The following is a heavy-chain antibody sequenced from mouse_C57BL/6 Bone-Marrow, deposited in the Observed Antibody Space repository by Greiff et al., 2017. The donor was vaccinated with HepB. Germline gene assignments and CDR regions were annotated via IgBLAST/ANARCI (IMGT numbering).Heavy chain of an antibody. CDR1: GYTFTSYW. Sequence: QVQLQQPGAELVRPGSSVKLSCKASGYTFTSYWMDWVKQWPGQGLEWIGNIYPSDSETHYNQKFKDKATLTVDKSSSTAYMQLSSLTSEDSAVYYCARSGTAQGYYFDYWGQGTTLTVSS. CDR2: IYPSDSET. CDR3: ARSGTAQGYYFDY. J-gene: IGHJ2*01. D-gene: IGHD3-2*02. V-gene: IGHV1-61*01.